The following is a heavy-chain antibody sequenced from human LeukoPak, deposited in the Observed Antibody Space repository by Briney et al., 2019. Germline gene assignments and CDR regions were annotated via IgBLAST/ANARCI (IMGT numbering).Heavy chain of an antibody. D-gene: IGHD1-14*01. CDR3: ARGNLKGTRVDV. Sequence: ASVKVSCKASGYTFTGYYMHWVRQAPGQGLEWMGWINPNSGGTNYARKFQGRVTMTRDTSISTAYMELSRLRSDDTAVYYCARGNLKGTRVDVWGKGTTVTVSS. CDR1: GYTFTGYY. CDR2: INPNSGGT. J-gene: IGHJ6*04. V-gene: IGHV1-2*02.